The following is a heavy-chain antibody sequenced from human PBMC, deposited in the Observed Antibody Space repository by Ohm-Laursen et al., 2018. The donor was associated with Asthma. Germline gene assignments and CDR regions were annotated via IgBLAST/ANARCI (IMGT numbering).Heavy chain of an antibody. V-gene: IGHV4-61*01. CDR2: IYYSGST. J-gene: IGHJ5*02. CDR3: ARDAREYYDSSGYYHVFDP. CDR1: GGSVSSGSYY. Sequence: SDTLSLTWTVSGGSVSSGSYYWSWIRQPPGKGLEWIGYIYYSGSTNYNPSLKSRVTISVDTSKNQFSLKLSSVTAADTAVYYCARDAREYYDSSGYYHVFDPWGQGTLVTVSS. D-gene: IGHD3-22*01.